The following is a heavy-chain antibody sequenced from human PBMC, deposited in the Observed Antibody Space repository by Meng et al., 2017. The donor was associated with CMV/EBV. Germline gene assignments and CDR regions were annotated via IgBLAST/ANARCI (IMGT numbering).Heavy chain of an antibody. Sequence: RLQLYGAGPGQVKPSDTLSLTCTVSGGSISSRSYYWGWIRQPPGKGLEWIGSIYYSGSTYYNPSLKSRVTISVDTSKNQFSLKLSSVTAADTAVYYCARDSRSRIVGATVGGFDYWGQGTLVTVSS. D-gene: IGHD1-26*01. V-gene: IGHV4-39*06. CDR3: ARDSRSRIVGATVGGFDY. J-gene: IGHJ4*02. CDR1: GGSISSRSYY. CDR2: IYYSGST.